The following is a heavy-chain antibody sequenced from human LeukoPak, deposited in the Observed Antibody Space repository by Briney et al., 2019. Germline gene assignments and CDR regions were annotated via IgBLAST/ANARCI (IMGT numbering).Heavy chain of an antibody. CDR1: GFTFSSHA. D-gene: IGHD2-21*01. Sequence: GGSLRLSCAASGFTFSSHAMSWVRQAPGKGLEWVSAISGSGGITYYADSVKGRFTIPRDNSKNTLYLQMNSLRAEDTAVYYCAKGGWDCGGECSSLAFDIWGQGTMVTVSS. CDR2: ISGSGGIT. CDR3: AKGGWDCGGECSSLAFDI. J-gene: IGHJ3*02. V-gene: IGHV3-23*01.